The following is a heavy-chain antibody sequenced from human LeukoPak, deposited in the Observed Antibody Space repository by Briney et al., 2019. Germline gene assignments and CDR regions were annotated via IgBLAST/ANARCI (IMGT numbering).Heavy chain of an antibody. CDR1: GYTLAELS. V-gene: IGHV1-24*01. J-gene: IGHJ5*02. Sequence: ASGKVSRKVSGYTLAELSMHWVRQAGGKGGGWRGGFDPEDGETIYAQKFQGRVTMTEDTSTDTAYMELRSLRSEDTAVYYCAASNWNDPAWFNPWGQGTLVTVSS. CDR3: AASNWNDPAWFNP. D-gene: IGHD1-1*01. CDR2: FDPEDGET.